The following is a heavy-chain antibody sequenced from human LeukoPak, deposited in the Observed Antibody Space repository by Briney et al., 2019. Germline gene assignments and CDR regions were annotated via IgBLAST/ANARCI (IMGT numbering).Heavy chain of an antibody. J-gene: IGHJ6*03. Sequence: GGSLRLSCAASGFTFSSYWMSWVRQAPGKGLEWVANIKQGGSEKYYVDSVKGRFTISRDNAKNSLYLQMNSLRAEDTAVYYCARVYYDFWSGYYYYYYMDVWGKGTTVTVSS. D-gene: IGHD3-3*01. V-gene: IGHV3-7*01. CDR3: ARVYYDFWSGYYYYYYMDV. CDR1: GFTFSSYW. CDR2: IKQGGSEK.